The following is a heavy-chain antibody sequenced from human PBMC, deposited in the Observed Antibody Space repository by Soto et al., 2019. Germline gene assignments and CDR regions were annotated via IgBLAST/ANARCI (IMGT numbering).Heavy chain of an antibody. D-gene: IGHD3-10*01. J-gene: IGHJ6*02. Sequence: SETLSVTCAVSGGSISSGGYSWSRIRQPPGKGLEWIGYIYHSGSTYANSVKGRFTISRHDSTNTLFLQMNSLTAEDTAVYYCARDGPYYYASRMDVWGQGTTVTVSS. CDR2: IYHSGST. V-gene: IGHV4-30-2*01. CDR3: ARDGPYYYASRMDV. CDR1: GGSISSGGYS.